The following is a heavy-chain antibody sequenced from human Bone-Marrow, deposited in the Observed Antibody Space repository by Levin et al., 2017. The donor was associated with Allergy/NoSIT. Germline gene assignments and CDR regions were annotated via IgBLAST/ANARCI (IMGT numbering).Heavy chain of an antibody. V-gene: IGHV4-34*01. CDR3: ARGAGIVLGDLSVEDYYFDY. CDR2: ISHHGSP. CDR1: GGSLDGHY. Sequence: SETLSLTCAVSGGSLDGHYWTWIRQSPGKGLEWIGEISHHGSPTYNPSLKSRLSISVDKSRHQFSLRLTAVTAADTAIYYCARGAGIVLGDLSVEDYYFDYWGQGAQVTVSS. J-gene: IGHJ4*01. D-gene: IGHD3-16*02.